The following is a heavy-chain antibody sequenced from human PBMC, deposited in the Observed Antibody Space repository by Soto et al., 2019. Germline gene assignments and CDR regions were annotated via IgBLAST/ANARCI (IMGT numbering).Heavy chain of an antibody. CDR1: GYTLTELS. CDR3: ATDRIAARHRVYYYYGMDV. J-gene: IGHJ6*02. CDR2: FDPEDGET. D-gene: IGHD6-6*01. V-gene: IGHV1-24*01. Sequence: ASVKVSCKVSGYTLTELSTHWVRQAPGKGLEWMGGFDPEDGETIYAQKFQGRVTMTEDTSTDTAYMELSSLRSEDTAVYYCATDRIAARHRVYYYYGMDVWGQGTTVTVSS.